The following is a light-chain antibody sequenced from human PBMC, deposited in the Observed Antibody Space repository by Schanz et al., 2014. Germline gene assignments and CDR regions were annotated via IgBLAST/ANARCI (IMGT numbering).Light chain of an antibody. CDR1: STDIGNFDY. V-gene: IGLV2-14*01. Sequence: QSVLTQPPSASGSPGQSVTISCTGTSTDIGNFDYVSWYQQHPGKAPKLMIYDVSARPSGVSNRFSGSKSGNTASLTISGLQAEDEADYYCSSYTSSSTLGVFGGGTKVTVL. CDR2: DVS. CDR3: SSYTSSSTLGV. J-gene: IGLJ3*02.